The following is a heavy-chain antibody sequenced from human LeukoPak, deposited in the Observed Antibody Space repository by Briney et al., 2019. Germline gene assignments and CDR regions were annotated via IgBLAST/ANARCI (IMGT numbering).Heavy chain of an antibody. D-gene: IGHD6-13*01. CDR1: GFTFSSYD. J-gene: IGHJ4*02. CDR2: IGSAGDT. CDR3: ARARFGSSWYQFDH. V-gene: IGHV3-13*01. Sequence: PGGSLRLSCAASGFTFSSYDMHWVRQATGKGLEWVSGIGSAGDTYYSGSVKGRFTISRENAKSSLYLQMNSLRAGDTAVYYCARARFGSSWYQFDHWGQGTLVTVSS.